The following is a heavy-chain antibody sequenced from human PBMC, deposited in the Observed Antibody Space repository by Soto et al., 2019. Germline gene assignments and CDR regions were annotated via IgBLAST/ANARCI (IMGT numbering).Heavy chain of an antibody. Sequence: ETLSLTCTASGGSINTFYWSWVRQPAGKGLEWIGRIFSSGSTSFNPSLESRVAMSVDTSKNHFSLNLSSVTAADMAVYYCAREGSYSAYNFAHGIQLWSFDFWGQGALVTVSS. J-gene: IGHJ4*02. CDR3: AREGSYSAYNFAHGIQLWSFDF. V-gene: IGHV4-4*07. D-gene: IGHD5-12*01. CDR2: IFSSGST. CDR1: GGSINTFY.